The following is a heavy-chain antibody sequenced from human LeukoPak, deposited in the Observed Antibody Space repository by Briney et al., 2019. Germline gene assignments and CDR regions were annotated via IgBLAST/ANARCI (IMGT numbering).Heavy chain of an antibody. Sequence: SETLSLTCTVSGGSINSYYWNWIRQPPGKGLEWIGYIYDSGSTKYNPSLKSRVTISVDTSKNQFSLKLSSVIAADTAVYYCARGTSYSGATFLYWGQGTLVTVSS. V-gene: IGHV4-59*01. D-gene: IGHD1-26*01. CDR2: IYDSGST. CDR1: GGSINSYY. CDR3: ARGTSYSGATFLY. J-gene: IGHJ4*02.